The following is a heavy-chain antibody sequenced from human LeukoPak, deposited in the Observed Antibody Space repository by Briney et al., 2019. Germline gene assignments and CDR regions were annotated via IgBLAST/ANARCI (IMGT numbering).Heavy chain of an antibody. J-gene: IGHJ4*02. CDR3: ARIAVAGTGYFDY. CDR1: GGTFSSYA. Sequence: ASVKASCKASGGTFSSYAISWVRQAPGQGLEWVGRIIPIFGIANYAQKFQGRVTITADKSTSTAYMELSSLRSEDTAVYYCARIAVAGTGYFDYWGQGTLVTVSS. CDR2: IIPIFGIA. V-gene: IGHV1-69*04. D-gene: IGHD6-19*01.